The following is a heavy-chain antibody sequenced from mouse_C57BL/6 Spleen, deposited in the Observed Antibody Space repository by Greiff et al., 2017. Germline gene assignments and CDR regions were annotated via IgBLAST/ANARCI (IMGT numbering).Heavy chain of an antibody. D-gene: IGHD2-4*01. CDR3: ARIYYDYDYYAMDY. V-gene: IGHV5-9*01. CDR1: GFTFSSYT. CDR2: ISGGGGNT. Sequence: EVQRVESGGGLVKPGGSLKLSCAASGFTFSSYTMSWVRQTPEQRLEWVATISGGGGNTYYPDSVKGQFTISGYTATTPLYLQMSSLTSEDTALYYCARIYYDYDYYAMDYWGQGTTVT. J-gene: IGHJ4*01.